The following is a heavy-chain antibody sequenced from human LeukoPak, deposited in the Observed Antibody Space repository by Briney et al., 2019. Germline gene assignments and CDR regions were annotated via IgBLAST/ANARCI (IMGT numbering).Heavy chain of an antibody. Sequence: PGGSLRLSCAASAFTFSSYGMSWVRQAPGKGLEWVSGINWNGGSTGYADSVKGRFTISRDNAKNSLYLQMNSLRAEDTALYYCARSRDYYGSGSFDYWGQGTLVTVSS. D-gene: IGHD3-10*01. CDR2: INWNGGST. CDR1: AFTFSSYG. CDR3: ARSRDYYGSGSFDY. J-gene: IGHJ4*02. V-gene: IGHV3-20*04.